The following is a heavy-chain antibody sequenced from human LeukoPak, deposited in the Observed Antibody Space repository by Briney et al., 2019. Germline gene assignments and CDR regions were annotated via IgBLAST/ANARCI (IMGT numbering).Heavy chain of an antibody. CDR3: ARVGYSSIYGMDV. Sequence: PGGSLRLSCAASGFTFSSYTMNWVRQAPGKGLEWVSYIDLSGSTLHYVDSVKGRFTISRDNAKNSLYLQMNSLRAEDTAVYYCARVGYSSIYGMDVWGQGTTVTVSS. V-gene: IGHV3-48*04. CDR2: IDLSGSTL. J-gene: IGHJ6*02. CDR1: GFTFSSYT. D-gene: IGHD6-13*01.